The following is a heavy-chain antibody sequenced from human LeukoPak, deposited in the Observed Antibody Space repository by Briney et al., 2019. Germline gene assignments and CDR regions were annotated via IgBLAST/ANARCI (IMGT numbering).Heavy chain of an antibody. CDR1: GFTFSSYG. V-gene: IGHV3-33*01. D-gene: IGHD3-10*01. Sequence: GGSLRLSCAVSGFTFSSYGMHWVRQAPGKGLEWVAVIWYDGSNKYYADSVKGRFTISRDNSKNTLYLQMNSLRAEDTAVYYCARDSGFGARGYYYYYYGMDVWGQGTTVTVSS. J-gene: IGHJ6*02. CDR2: IWYDGSNK. CDR3: ARDSGFGARGYYYYYYGMDV.